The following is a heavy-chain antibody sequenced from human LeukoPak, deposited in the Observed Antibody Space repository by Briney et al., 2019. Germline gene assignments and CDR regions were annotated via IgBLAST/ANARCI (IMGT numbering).Heavy chain of an antibody. V-gene: IGHV3-48*01. Sequence: PGGSLRLSCAASGFTFSDYSMNWVRQAPGKGLEWVSYIGSSGSTIYYADSVKGRFTISRDNSKNTLYLQMNSLRAEDTAVYYCAKQLHFDWLSDAFDIWGQGTMVTVSS. D-gene: IGHD3-9*01. J-gene: IGHJ3*02. CDR2: IGSSGSTI. CDR3: AKQLHFDWLSDAFDI. CDR1: GFTFSDYS.